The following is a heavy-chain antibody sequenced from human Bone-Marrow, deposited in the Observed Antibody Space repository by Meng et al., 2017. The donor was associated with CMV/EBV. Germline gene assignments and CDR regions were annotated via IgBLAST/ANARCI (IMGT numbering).Heavy chain of an antibody. Sequence: GGSLRLSCAASGFTFSSYWMSWVRQAPGKGLEWVSAIGTAGDTYYPGSVKGRFTISRENAKNSLYLQMNSLRAGDTAVYYCARGWSSGWPYYYYYGMDVWGQGNTVTVSS. CDR3: ARGWSSGWPYYYYYGMDV. J-gene: IGHJ6*02. V-gene: IGHV3-13*01. CDR1: GFTFSSYW. D-gene: IGHD6-19*01. CDR2: IGTAGDT.